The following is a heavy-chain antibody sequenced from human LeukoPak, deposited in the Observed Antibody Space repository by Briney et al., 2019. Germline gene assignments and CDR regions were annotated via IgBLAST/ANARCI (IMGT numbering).Heavy chain of an antibody. CDR1: GGSISSSSYY. CDR3: ARLDYYDSSGYQYYFDY. J-gene: IGHJ4*02. CDR2: IYYSGST. V-gene: IGHV4-39*01. Sequence: PSETLSLTCTVSGGSISSSSYYWGWLRQPPGKGLEWIGSIYYSGSTYYNPSLKSRVTISVDTSKNQFSLKLSSVTAADTAVYYCARLDYYDSSGYQYYFDYWGQGTLVTVSS. D-gene: IGHD3-22*01.